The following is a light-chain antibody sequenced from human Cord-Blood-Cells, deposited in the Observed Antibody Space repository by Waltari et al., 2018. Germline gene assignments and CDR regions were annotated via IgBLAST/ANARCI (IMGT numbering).Light chain of an antibody. CDR1: QSISSY. Sequence: DIQMTQSPSSLSASVGDRVTITCRAIQSISSYLNGYQQKPGKAPKLLIYAASSLQSGVPSRFSGSGSGTDFTLTISSLQPEDFATYYCQQSYSTPPVTFGQGTKLEIK. J-gene: IGKJ2*01. CDR2: AAS. V-gene: IGKV1-39*01. CDR3: QQSYSTPPVT.